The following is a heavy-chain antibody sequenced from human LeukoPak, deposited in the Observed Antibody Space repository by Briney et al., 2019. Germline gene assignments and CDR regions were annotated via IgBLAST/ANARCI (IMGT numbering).Heavy chain of an antibody. CDR2: IYYSGST. J-gene: IGHJ3*02. V-gene: IGHV4-59*01. CDR1: GGSISSYY. CDR3: ARKRGELPPFDVFDM. Sequence: SETLSLTCTVSGGSISSYYWSWIRQPPGKGLEWIGYIYYSGSTNYNPSLKSRVTISVDTSKNQFSLKLSSVTAADTAVYYWARKRGELPPFDVFDMWGKGKMAPFFS. D-gene: IGHD1-26*01.